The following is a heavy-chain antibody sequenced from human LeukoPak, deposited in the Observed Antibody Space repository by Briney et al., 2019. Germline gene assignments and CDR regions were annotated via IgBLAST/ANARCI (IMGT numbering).Heavy chain of an antibody. Sequence: PSETLSLTCTVSGGSISSYYWSWIRQPPGKGLEWIGYIYYSGSTNYNPSLKSRVTISVDTSKNQFSLKLSSVTAADTAVYYCASTRLYYYDSSVYNFDYWGQGPLVTVSS. D-gene: IGHD3-22*01. CDR3: ASTRLYYYDSSVYNFDY. CDR2: IYYSGST. J-gene: IGHJ4*02. CDR1: GGSISSYY. V-gene: IGHV4-59*08.